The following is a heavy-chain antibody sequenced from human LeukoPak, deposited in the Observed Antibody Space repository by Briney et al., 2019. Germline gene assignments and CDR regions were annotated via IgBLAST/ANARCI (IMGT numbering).Heavy chain of an antibody. CDR3: ARDSTDGVIPRELHPPFDY. CDR1: GFTFSSYW. J-gene: IGHJ4*02. D-gene: IGHD1-26*01. V-gene: IGHV3-30-3*01. Sequence: PGGSLRLSCAASGFTFSSYWMSWVRQAPGKGLEWVAVISYDGSGKYSADSVKGRFTISRDHSKNTLYLQMNSLRAEDTAVYYCARDSTDGVIPRELHPPFDYWGQGALVTVSS. CDR2: ISYDGSGK.